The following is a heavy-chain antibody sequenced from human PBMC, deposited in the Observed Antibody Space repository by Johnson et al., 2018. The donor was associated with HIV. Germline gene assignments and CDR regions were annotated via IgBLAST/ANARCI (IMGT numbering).Heavy chain of an antibody. V-gene: IGHV3-33*06. CDR1: GFTFSSYG. CDR2: IWYDGSNK. J-gene: IGHJ3*02. Sequence: VQLVESGGGVVQPGRSLRLSCAASGFTFSSYGMHWVRQAPGKGLEWVAVIWYDGSNKYYADSVKGRFTISRDNSKNTLYLQMNNLRAEDTAVYYCAKDLIADAFDIWGQGTMVTVSS. D-gene: IGHD3-16*01. CDR3: AKDLIADAFDI.